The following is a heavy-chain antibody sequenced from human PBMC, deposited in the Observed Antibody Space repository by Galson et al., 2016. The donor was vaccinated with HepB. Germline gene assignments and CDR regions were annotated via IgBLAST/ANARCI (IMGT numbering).Heavy chain of an antibody. Sequence: LRLSCAASGFTFSTYNMNWVRQPPGKGLEWVSSISRGSGYIYYADSVKGRFTISRDNAKNSLYLQMNSLRAEDTAVYYCCVDTAMDYVFDYWGQGTLVTVSP. CDR1: GFTFSTYN. CDR3: CVDTAMDYVFDY. V-gene: IGHV3-21*01. D-gene: IGHD5-18*01. J-gene: IGHJ4*02. CDR2: ISRGSGYI.